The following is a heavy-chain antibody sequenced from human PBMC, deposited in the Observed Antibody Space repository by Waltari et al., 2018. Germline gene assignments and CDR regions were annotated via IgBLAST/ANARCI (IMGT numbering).Heavy chain of an antibody. CDR1: GGSISTSSYY. CDR3: ARHVGEATTFDY. D-gene: IGHD1-26*01. V-gene: IGHV4-39*01. J-gene: IGHJ4*02. Sequence: QLQLQESGPGLVKPSETLSLTCSVSGGSISTSSYYWGWFRQPPGQGLEWIGSIHYSGSTYYIPSLKSRVTISVDTSKNQFSLRLTSVTAADTAVYYCARHVGEATTFDYWGQGTLVTVFS. CDR2: IHYSGST.